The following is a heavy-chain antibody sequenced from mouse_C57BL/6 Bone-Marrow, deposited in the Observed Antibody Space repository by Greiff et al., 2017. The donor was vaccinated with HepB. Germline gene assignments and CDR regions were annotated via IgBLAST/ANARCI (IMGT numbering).Heavy chain of an antibody. CDR3: ARWGDYDGVAY. Sequence: EVKVVESGGGLVQPGGSLSLSCAASGFTFTDYYMSWVRQPPGKALEWLGFIRNKANGYTTEYSASVKGRFTISRDNSQSILYLQMNALRAEDSATYYCARWGDYDGVAYWGQGTLVTVSA. V-gene: IGHV7-3*01. CDR1: GFTFTDYY. CDR2: IRNKANGYTT. J-gene: IGHJ3*01. D-gene: IGHD2-4*01.